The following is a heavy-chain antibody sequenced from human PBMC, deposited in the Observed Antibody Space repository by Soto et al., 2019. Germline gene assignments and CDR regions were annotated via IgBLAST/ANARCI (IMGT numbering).Heavy chain of an antibody. D-gene: IGHD3-3*01. CDR1: GGSISSSNW. V-gene: IGHV4-4*02. J-gene: IGHJ4*02. CDR3: ARERRDYYDFWSGYRKHYFDY. Sequence: SETLSLTCAVSGGSISSSNWWSWVRQPPGKGLEWIGEIYHSGSTNYNPSLKSRVTISVDKSKNQFSLKLSSVTAADTAVYYCARERRDYYDFWSGYRKHYFDYWGQGTLVTVSS. CDR2: IYHSGST.